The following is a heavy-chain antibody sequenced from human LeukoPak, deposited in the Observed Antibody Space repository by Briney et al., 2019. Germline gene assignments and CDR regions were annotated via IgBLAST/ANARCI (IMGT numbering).Heavy chain of an antibody. CDR3: ARVKSQWLIPRGTNWFDP. J-gene: IGHJ5*02. CDR2: IYYSGST. CDR1: GGSISSYY. V-gene: IGHV4-59*01. D-gene: IGHD6-19*01. Sequence: SETLSLTCTVSGGSISSYYWGWIRQPPGKGLEWIGYIYYSGSTNYNPSLKSRVTISVDTSKNQFSLKLSSVTAADTAVYYRARVKSQWLIPRGTNWFDPWGQGTLVTVSS.